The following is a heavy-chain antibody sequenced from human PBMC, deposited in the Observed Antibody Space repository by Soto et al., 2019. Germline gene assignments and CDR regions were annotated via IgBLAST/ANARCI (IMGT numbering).Heavy chain of an antibody. V-gene: IGHV4-59*08. J-gene: IGHJ5*02. CDR1: GGSISSYY. Sequence: SETLSLTCTVSGGSISSYYWSWIRQPPGKGLEWIGYIYYSGSTNYNPSLKSRVTISVDTSKNQFSLKLSSVTAADTAVYYCARHGVYGDRYNSDWFDPWGQGTLVTVS. CDR3: ARHGVYGDRYNSDWFDP. D-gene: IGHD5-12*01. CDR2: IYYSGST.